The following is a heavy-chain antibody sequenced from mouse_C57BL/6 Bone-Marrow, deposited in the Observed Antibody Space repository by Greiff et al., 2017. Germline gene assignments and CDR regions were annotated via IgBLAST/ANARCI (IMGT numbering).Heavy chain of an antibody. J-gene: IGHJ2*01. D-gene: IGHD3-3*01. Sequence: QVQLQQSGPELVKPGASVKISCKASGYAFSSSWMNWVKQRPGKGLEWIGRIYPGDGDTNYNGKFKGKATLTADKSSSTAYMQLSSLTSEDSAVYFCARRGDDFDYWGQGATLTVSS. CDR3: ARRGDDFDY. V-gene: IGHV1-82*01. CDR2: IYPGDGDT. CDR1: GYAFSSSW.